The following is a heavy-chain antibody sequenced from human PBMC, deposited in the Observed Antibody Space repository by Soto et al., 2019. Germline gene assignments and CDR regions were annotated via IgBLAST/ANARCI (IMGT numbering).Heavy chain of an antibody. CDR1: GFAVSSNY. V-gene: IGHV3-66*04. CDR2: IYSGGSA. CDR3: ARHGYSYGGGYFDY. J-gene: IGHJ4*02. Sequence: GGSLRLSCASSGFAVSSNYMSWVRQAPGKGLEWVSVIYSGGSAYYADSVKGRFTISRDNSKNTLYLQMNSLRAEDTAVYYCARHGYSYGGGYFDYWGQGTLVTVSS. D-gene: IGHD5-18*01.